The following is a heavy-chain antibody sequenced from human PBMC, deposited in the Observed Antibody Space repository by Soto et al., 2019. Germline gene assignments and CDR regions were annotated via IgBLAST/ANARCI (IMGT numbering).Heavy chain of an antibody. J-gene: IGHJ4*02. CDR1: GFTFRDFP. CDR2: ISGDGFTK. V-gene: IGHV3-30-3*01. CDR3: SKRRGDGFFES. Sequence: PGGSLRLSCAASGFTFRDFPMYWVRQAPGKGLEWVAFISGDGFTKYYTDSVKGRFTISRDNSNDALFLQMDSLSPDDTAVYYCSKRRGDGFFESWGQGTMVTVPS. D-gene: IGHD3-10*01.